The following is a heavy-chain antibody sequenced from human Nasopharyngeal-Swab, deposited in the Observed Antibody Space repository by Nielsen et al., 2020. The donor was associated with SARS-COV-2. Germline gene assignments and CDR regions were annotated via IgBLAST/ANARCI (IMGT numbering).Heavy chain of an antibody. D-gene: IGHD3-22*01. J-gene: IGHJ4*02. V-gene: IGHV3-53*01. CDR2: IYSGGST. CDR3: ARAWSCDSSGCYFDY. CDR1: GFTVSSNY. Sequence: GESLKISCAASGFTVSSNYMSWVRQAPGKGLEWVSVIYSGGSTYYADSVKGRFTISRDNSKNTLYLQMNSLRAEDTAVYYCARAWSCDSSGCYFDYWGQGTLVTVSS.